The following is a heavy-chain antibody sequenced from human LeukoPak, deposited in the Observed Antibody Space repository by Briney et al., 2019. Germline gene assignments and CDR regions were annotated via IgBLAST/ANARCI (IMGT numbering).Heavy chain of an antibody. CDR3: ARDARGYYGSGSYSYYFDY. CDR1: GGSISSGGYS. CDR2: IYHSGST. V-gene: IGHV4-30-2*01. J-gene: IGHJ4*02. Sequence: PSETLSLTCAVSGGSISSGGYSWSCIRQPPGKGLEWIGYIYHSGSTYYNPFIKRRVTISVDRSKNQFSLKLSSVTAADTAVYYCARDARGYYGSGSYSYYFDYWGQGTLVTVSS. D-gene: IGHD3-10*01.